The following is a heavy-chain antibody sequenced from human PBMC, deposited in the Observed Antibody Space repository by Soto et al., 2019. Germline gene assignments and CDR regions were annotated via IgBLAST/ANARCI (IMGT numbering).Heavy chain of an antibody. J-gene: IGHJ6*02. V-gene: IGHV4-30-4*01. CDR1: GGSISSGDYY. CDR3: ARESPTYNWNYYSYYGMDV. D-gene: IGHD1-20*01. CDR2: IYYSGST. Sequence: SETLSLTCTVSGGSISSGDYYWSWIRQPPGKGLEWIGYIYYSGSTYYNPSLKSRVTISVDTSKNQFSLKLSSVTAADTAVYYCARESPTYNWNYYSYYGMDVWGQGTTVTVSS.